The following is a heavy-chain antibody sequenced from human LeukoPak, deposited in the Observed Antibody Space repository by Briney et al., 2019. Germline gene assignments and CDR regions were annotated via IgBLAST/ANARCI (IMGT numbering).Heavy chain of an antibody. Sequence: GRSLRLSCAASGFTFSSYAMHWVRQAPGKGLEWVAVISYDGSNKYYADSVKGRFTISRDNSKNTLYLQMNSLRAEDTAVYYCARDQIRHYYGSGSYYNGAFDIWGQGTMVTVSS. V-gene: IGHV3-30-3*01. CDR1: GFTFSSYA. J-gene: IGHJ3*02. D-gene: IGHD3-10*01. CDR3: ARDQIRHYYGSGSYYNGAFDI. CDR2: ISYDGSNK.